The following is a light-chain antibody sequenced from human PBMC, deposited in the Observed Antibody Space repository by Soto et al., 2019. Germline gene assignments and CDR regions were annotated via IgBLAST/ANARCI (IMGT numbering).Light chain of an antibody. CDR2: KVS. V-gene: IGLV2-14*01. Sequence: QSVLTQPPSASGSPGQSVTISCTGTSSDVGGYNFVSWYQHFPGKAPKLIIYKVSNRPSGISNRFSGSKSGNTASLTLSGLQAEDEADYYCSSYTSSSTLVFGGGTKLTVL. J-gene: IGLJ2*01. CDR3: SSYTSSSTLV. CDR1: SSDVGGYNF.